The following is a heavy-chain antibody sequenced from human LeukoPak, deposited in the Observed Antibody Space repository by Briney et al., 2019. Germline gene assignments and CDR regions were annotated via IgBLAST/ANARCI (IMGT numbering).Heavy chain of an antibody. V-gene: IGHV3-48*01. Sequence: GGSLRLSCAASGFTFSSYSMNWVRQAPGKGLEWVSYISSSSSTIYYADSVKGRFTISRDNAKNSLYLQTNSLRAEDTAVYYCASNWEQLVAFGYWGQGTLVTVSS. CDR2: ISSSSSTI. CDR1: GFTFSSYS. CDR3: ASNWEQLVAFGY. D-gene: IGHD6-13*01. J-gene: IGHJ4*02.